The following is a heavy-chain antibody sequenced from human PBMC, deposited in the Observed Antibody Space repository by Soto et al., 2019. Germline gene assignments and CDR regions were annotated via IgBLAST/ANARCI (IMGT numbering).Heavy chain of an antibody. Sequence: GGSLRLSCAASGFTFSSYGMHWVRQAPGKGLEWVAVISSDGSNKYYADSVKGRFTISRDNSKNTLYLQMNSLRAEDTAVYYCAKTGATAAFDIWGQGTMVTVSS. CDR2: ISSDGSNK. CDR3: AKTGATAAFDI. J-gene: IGHJ3*02. V-gene: IGHV3-30*18. CDR1: GFTFSSYG. D-gene: IGHD1-7*01.